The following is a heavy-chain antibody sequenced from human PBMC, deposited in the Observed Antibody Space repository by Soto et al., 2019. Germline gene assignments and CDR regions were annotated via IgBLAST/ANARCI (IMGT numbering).Heavy chain of an antibody. V-gene: IGHV3-23*01. CDR3: ARERDSPDDSQYYGMDV. J-gene: IGHJ6*02. D-gene: IGHD2-21*01. CDR1: GFTFSSYA. CDR2: IRGSGGSA. Sequence: EVQLLESGGGLVQPGGSLRLSCGASGFTFSSYAMSWVRQAPGKGLEWVSAIRGSGGSAYYADSVKGRLTLSRDNSQHALYPQMNTLRAEDTAVYYCARERDSPDDSQYYGMDVWGRGTTVTVAS.